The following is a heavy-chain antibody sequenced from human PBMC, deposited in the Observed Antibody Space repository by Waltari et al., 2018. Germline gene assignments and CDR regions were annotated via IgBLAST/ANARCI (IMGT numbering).Heavy chain of an antibody. D-gene: IGHD3-10*01. Sequence: EVQLVESGGGLVQPGGSLRLSCPAPGVTVSNNYMRWVRQAPGKGLEWVSVSYRGGNTYYADSVKGRFTSSRDSSKNTLHLQMNSLRVEDTAVYYCARVGGAAGGYWGQGTLVTVSS. CDR3: ARVGGAAGGY. CDR1: GVTVSNNY. V-gene: IGHV3-66*01. CDR2: SYRGGNT. J-gene: IGHJ4*02.